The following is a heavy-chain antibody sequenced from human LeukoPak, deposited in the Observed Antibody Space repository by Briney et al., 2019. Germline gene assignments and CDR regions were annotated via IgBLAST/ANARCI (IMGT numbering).Heavy chain of an antibody. CDR3: ARHSGPYYDFWSGYYRDYYYYYYMDV. CDR2: IYHSGST. J-gene: IGHJ6*03. CDR1: SYSISSGYY. Sequence: SETLSLTCAVSSYSISSGYYWGWIRQPPGKGLEWIGSIYHSGSTYYNPSLKSRVTISVDTSKNQFSLKLSSVTAADTAVYYCARHSGPYYDFWSGYYRDYYYYYYMDVGGKGTTVTVSS. D-gene: IGHD3-3*01. V-gene: IGHV4-38-2*01.